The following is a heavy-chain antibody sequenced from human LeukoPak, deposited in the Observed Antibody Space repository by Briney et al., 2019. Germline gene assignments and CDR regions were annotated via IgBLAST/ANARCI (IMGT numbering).Heavy chain of an antibody. CDR3: ATSIVGAASPSYFDY. Sequence: GGSLRLSCTASGFTFSSYAMNWVRQAPGKGLEWVSAISGSGRSTYYADSVKGRFTISRDNSKSTLYLQMNSLRAEDTAVYYCATSIVGAASPSYFDYWGQGTLVTVSS. D-gene: IGHD1-26*01. CDR1: GFTFSSYA. J-gene: IGHJ4*02. V-gene: IGHV3-23*01. CDR2: ISGSGRST.